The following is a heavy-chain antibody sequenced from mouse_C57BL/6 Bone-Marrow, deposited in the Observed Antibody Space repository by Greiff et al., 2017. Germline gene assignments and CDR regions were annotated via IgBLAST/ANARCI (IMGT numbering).Heavy chain of an antibody. CDR2: INPNNGGT. Sequence: EVQLQQSGPELVKPGASVKISCKASGYTFTDYYMNWVKQSHGKSLEWIGDINPNNGGTSYNQKFKGKATLTVDKSSSTAYMELRSLTSEDSAVYYCARDYYFDYWGQGTTLTVSS. CDR1: GYTFTDYY. J-gene: IGHJ2*01. CDR3: ARDYYFDY. V-gene: IGHV1-26*01.